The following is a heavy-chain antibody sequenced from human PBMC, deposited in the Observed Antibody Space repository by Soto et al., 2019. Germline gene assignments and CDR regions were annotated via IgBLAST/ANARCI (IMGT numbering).Heavy chain of an antibody. CDR3: ARDHGSGFFQH. V-gene: IGHV1-18*01. J-gene: IGHJ1*01. D-gene: IGHD6-19*01. CDR1: GYTFTTTY. Sequence: ASVRVSCKASGYTFTTTYITWLRQAPGQGLEWMGYISAYNHYTNYAQKLQGRVTMTTDTSTSTAYMELRSLRSDDTAVYYCARDHGSGFFQHWGQGTLVTVSS. CDR2: ISAYNHYT.